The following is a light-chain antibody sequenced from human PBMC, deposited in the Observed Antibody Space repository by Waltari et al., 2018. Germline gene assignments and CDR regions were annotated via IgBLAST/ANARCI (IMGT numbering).Light chain of an antibody. V-gene: IGLV1-40*01. CDR2: INT. J-gene: IGLJ2*01. CDR1: RSNIGAGYD. CDR3: SSYAGSYTVL. Sequence: QSVLTQPPSVSGAPGQRVTISCTGSRSNIGAGYDVHWFQQLPGTAPKLLIYINTKRPSGVPDRFSGSKSGNTASLTISGLQAEDEADYYCSSYAGSYTVLFGGGTKLTVL.